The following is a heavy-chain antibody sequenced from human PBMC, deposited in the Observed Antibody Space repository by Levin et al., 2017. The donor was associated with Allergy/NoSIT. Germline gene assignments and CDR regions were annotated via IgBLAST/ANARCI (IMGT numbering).Heavy chain of an antibody. CDR2: IRSKAYGGTT. D-gene: IGHD3-22*01. CDR3: TRDPYYDSRGYSTGDV. J-gene: IGHJ6*02. CDR1: GFTFGDYG. V-gene: IGHV3-49*04. Sequence: GGSLRLSCTASGFTFGDYGMSWVRQAPGKGLEWVGFIRSKAYGGTTEYAASVRGRFTISRDDSKSFAYLQVNSLKTEDTAVYYCTRDPYYDSRGYSTGDVWGQGTTVTVSS.